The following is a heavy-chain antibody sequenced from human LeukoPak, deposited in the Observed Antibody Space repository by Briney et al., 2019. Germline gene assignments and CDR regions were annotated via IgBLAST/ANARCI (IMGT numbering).Heavy chain of an antibody. CDR1: GYTFSSYG. J-gene: IGHJ4*02. Sequence: ASVKVSCKASGYTFSSYGFTWVRQAPGQGLDWLGWISVYNGNTNYAQKLQGRVTLTTDTFTSTAYMEVRSLRSDDTAVYYCARSDSVGARLAYCGQGTLVTVSS. D-gene: IGHD1-26*01. V-gene: IGHV1-18*01. CDR2: ISVYNGNT. CDR3: ARSDSVGARLAY.